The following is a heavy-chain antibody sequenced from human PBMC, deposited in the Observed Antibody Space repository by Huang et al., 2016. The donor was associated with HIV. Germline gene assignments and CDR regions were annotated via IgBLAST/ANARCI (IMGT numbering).Heavy chain of an antibody. CDR2: IYWDNEE. Sequence: QITLKESGPTLVKPTQTLTLTCTFSGFSLTSSGVAVGWIRQPPGKALEWLALIYWDNEERFSPSLKTRVTITKDTPKNEVVLTMTNMDPVDTATYYCVHRLRYGKWYVDYWGQGVLVTVSS. D-gene: IGHD6-13*01. CDR1: GFSLTSSGVA. V-gene: IGHV2-5*02. J-gene: IGHJ4*02. CDR3: VHRLRYGKWYVDY.